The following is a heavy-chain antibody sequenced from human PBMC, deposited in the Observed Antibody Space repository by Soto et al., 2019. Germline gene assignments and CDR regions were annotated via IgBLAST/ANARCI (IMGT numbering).Heavy chain of an antibody. CDR1: GFTFSSYS. V-gene: IGHV3-21*01. D-gene: IGHD5-12*01. Sequence: EVQLVESGGGLVKPGGSLRLSCAASGFTFSSYSMNWVHQAPGKGLEWVSSISSSSSYIYYADSVKGRFTISRDNAKNSLYLQMNSLRAEDTAVYYCARDGPPWATDWGQGTLVTVSS. CDR3: ARDGPPWATD. J-gene: IGHJ4*02. CDR2: ISSSSSYI.